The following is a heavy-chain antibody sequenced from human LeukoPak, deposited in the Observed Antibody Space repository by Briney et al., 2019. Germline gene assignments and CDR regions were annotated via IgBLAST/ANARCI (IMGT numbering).Heavy chain of an antibody. CDR3: AKCSAGYYNDAFDI. Sequence: GGSLRLSCAASGFTFDNYAMNWVRQAPGEGLEWVSYISGGGAKRHYSDSVKGRFTISRDNPKNTLYLQINNLRAEDTAMYYCAKCSAGYYNDAFDIWGRGTMVTVSS. J-gene: IGHJ3*02. CDR2: ISGGGAKR. CDR1: GFTFDNYA. V-gene: IGHV3-23*01. D-gene: IGHD3-10*02.